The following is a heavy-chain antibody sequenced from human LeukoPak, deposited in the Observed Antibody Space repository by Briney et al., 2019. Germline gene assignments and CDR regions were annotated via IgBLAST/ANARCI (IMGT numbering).Heavy chain of an antibody. CDR2: ISASGGST. J-gene: IGHJ4*02. CDR1: GFTFSSSA. Sequence: GGSLRLSCAASGFTFSSSAMSWVRQVPGKGLEWVSGISASGGSTSYADSVRGRFTISRDNSKNTLYLQVNSLRAEDTAVYYCAREGIDGSGYDLDYWGQGTLVTVSS. D-gene: IGHD5-12*01. V-gene: IGHV3-23*01. CDR3: AREGIDGSGYDLDY.